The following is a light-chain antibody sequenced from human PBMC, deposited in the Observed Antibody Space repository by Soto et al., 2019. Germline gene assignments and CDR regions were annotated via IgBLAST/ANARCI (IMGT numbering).Light chain of an antibody. Sequence: QSALTQTASVSGSPGQSITISCTGTNSDVGGYNYVSWYQQHPGKAPKLMIYEVTNRPSGVSSRFSGSKSGNTASLTISGLQADDEADYYCSSYTSSSTLGVFGTGTKVTVL. CDR2: EVT. CDR1: NSDVGGYNY. CDR3: SSYTSSSTLGV. J-gene: IGLJ1*01. V-gene: IGLV2-14*01.